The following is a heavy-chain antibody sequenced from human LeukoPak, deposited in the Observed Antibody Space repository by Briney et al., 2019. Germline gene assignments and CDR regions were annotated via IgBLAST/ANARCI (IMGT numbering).Heavy chain of an antibody. J-gene: IGHJ3*02. D-gene: IGHD3-10*01. Sequence: ASVKVSCKASGYTFTSYYMHWVRQAPGQGLEWMGIINPSGGSTSYAQKFQGRVTMTRDTSTSTVYMELSSLRSEDTAVYYCARGQYYYGSGPDAFDIWGQGTMVTVSS. CDR2: INPSGGST. CDR1: GYTFTSYY. V-gene: IGHV1-46*01. CDR3: ARGQYYYGSGPDAFDI.